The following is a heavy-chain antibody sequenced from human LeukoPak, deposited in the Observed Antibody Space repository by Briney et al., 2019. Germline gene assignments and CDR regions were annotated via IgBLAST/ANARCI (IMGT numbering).Heavy chain of an antibody. CDR2: IYTSGST. Sequence: PSETLSLTCTVSGGSISSYYWSWIRQPAGKGLEWIGRIYTSGSTNYNPSLKSRVTMSVATSKNPFSLKLSSVTAADTAVYYCARDRITIFGVLDAFDIWGQGTMVTVSS. D-gene: IGHD3-3*01. CDR3: ARDRITIFGVLDAFDI. CDR1: GGSISSYY. J-gene: IGHJ3*02. V-gene: IGHV4-4*07.